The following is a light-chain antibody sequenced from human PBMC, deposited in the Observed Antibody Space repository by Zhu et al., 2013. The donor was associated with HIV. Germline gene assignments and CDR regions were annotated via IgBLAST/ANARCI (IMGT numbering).Light chain of an antibody. CDR2: LGS. J-gene: IGKJ2*01. CDR3: MQALQTPYT. CDR1: QSLLHSNGYTY. Sequence: DIVMTQSPLFLPVIPGEPASISCRSSQSLLHSNGYTYLDWYLQKPGQSPQLLIYLGSSRASGVPDRFSGSGSGTDFTLKISRVEAEDVGVYYCMQALQTPYTFGQGTKLEIK. V-gene: IGKV2-28*01.